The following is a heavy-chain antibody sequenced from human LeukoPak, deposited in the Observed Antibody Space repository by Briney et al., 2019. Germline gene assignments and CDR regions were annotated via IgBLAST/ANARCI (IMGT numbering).Heavy chain of an antibody. Sequence: SETLSLTCTVSGGSLSSSSYYWGWLRQPPGKGLEWIGSIYYSGSTYYNPSLKSRVTISVDTSKNQSSLKLSSATAADTSVYYCASINKDIVVVPAALADYWGQGTLVTVSS. V-gene: IGHV4-39*01. CDR2: IYYSGST. CDR1: GGSLSSSSYY. CDR3: ASINKDIVVVPAALADY. D-gene: IGHD2-2*01. J-gene: IGHJ4*02.